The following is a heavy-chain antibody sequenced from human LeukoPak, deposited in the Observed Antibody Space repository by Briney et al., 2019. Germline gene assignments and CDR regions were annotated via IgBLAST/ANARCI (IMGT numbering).Heavy chain of an antibody. D-gene: IGHD2-2*01. J-gene: IGHJ4*02. V-gene: IGHV3-11*01. CDR3: ARDRQVPAVVDY. CDR1: GFTLSDWY. CDR2: ISSSGNTI. Sequence: GGSLRLSCAVSGFTLSDWYMSWIRQAPGKGLEWVSFISSSGNTIYYADSVKGRFTISRDHANNSLFLQMNSLRAEDTAVHYCARDRQVPAVVDYWGQRTLVAVSP.